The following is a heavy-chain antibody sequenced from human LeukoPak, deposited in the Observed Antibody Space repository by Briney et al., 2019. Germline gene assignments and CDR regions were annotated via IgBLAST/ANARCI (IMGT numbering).Heavy chain of an antibody. J-gene: IGHJ3*02. CDR3: ARDKVATSIAAAGKEAFDI. CDR1: GYSISSGYY. V-gene: IGHV4-38-2*02. Sequence: SETLSLTCTVSGYSISSGYYWGWIRQPPGKGLECIGSIYHSGSTYYNPSLKSRVTISVDTSKNQFSLKLSSVTAADTAVYYCARDKVATSIAAAGKEAFDIWGQGTMDTVSS. CDR2: IYHSGST. D-gene: IGHD6-13*01.